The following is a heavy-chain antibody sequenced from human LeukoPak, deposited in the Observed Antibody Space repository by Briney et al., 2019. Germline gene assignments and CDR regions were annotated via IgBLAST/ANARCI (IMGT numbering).Heavy chain of an antibody. CDR2: ISSSSSYI. J-gene: IGHJ2*01. CDR3: ARDYDSPMTTVTTDVWYFDL. D-gene: IGHD4-17*01. V-gene: IGHV3-21*01. CDR1: GFTFSSYA. Sequence: TGGSLRLSCAASGFTFSSYAMSWVRQAPGKGLEWVSSISSSSSYIYYADSVKGRFTISRDNAKNSLYLQMNSLRAEDTAVYYCARDYDSPMTTVTTDVWYFDLWGRGTLVTVSS.